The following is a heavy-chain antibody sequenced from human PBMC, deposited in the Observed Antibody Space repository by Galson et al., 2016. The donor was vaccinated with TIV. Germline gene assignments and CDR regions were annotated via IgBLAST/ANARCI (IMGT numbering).Heavy chain of an antibody. Sequence: ETLSLTCTVSGVSINDYFWSWIRQPAGKGLEWIGRMYIPGSTNYNPSLESRVTMSADTSKNQFSLQLDSVTAADTAVYYRAGDWWVPYTDRPFFETWGQGILVPVS. CDR1: GVSINDYF. J-gene: IGHJ5*02. CDR3: AGDWWVPYTDRPFFET. V-gene: IGHV4-4*07. CDR2: MYIPGST. D-gene: IGHD2-15*01.